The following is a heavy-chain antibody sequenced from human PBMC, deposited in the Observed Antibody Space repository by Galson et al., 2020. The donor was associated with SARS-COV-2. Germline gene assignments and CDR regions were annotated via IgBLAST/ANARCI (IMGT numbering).Heavy chain of an antibody. D-gene: IGHD3-3*01. J-gene: IGHJ5*02. Sequence: ASVKVSCTVSGYTLTELSMHWVRQAPGKGLEWMGGFDPEDGETIYAQKFQGRVTMTEDTSTDTAYMELSSLRSEDTAVYYCATTTIFGVVTSYNWFDPWGQGTLVTVSS. CDR3: ATTTIFGVVTSYNWFDP. CDR2: FDPEDGET. V-gene: IGHV1-24*01. CDR1: GYTLTELS.